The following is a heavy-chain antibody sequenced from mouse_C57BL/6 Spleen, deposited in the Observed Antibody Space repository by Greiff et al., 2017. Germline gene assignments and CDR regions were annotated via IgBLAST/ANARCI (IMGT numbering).Heavy chain of an antibody. Sequence: QVQLQQPGAELVKPGASVKLSCKASGYTFTSYWMHWVKQRPGQGLEWIGMIHPNSGSTNYNEKFKSTATLTVDNSSSTAYMQLSSLTSEDSAGYYWARGYRGSQGDYAMDYWGQGTSVTVSS. CDR1: GYTFTSYW. J-gene: IGHJ4*01. V-gene: IGHV1-64*01. D-gene: IGHD2-14*01. CDR2: IHPNSGST. CDR3: ARGYRGSQGDYAMDY.